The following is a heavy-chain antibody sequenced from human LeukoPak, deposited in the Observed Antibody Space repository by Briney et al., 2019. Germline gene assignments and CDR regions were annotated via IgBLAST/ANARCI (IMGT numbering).Heavy chain of an antibody. CDR2: IYYSGST. D-gene: IGHD1/OR15-1a*01. J-gene: IGHJ4*02. CDR1: GDSITSYY. Sequence: AETLSLTCTVSGDSITSYYWTWIRQPPGKGLEWIGYIYYSGSTNYNPSLKSRVTISVDTSKNQFSLRLSSVTAADTAVYYCARKQGDYWGQGTLVTVSS. V-gene: IGHV4-59*01. CDR3: ARKQGDY.